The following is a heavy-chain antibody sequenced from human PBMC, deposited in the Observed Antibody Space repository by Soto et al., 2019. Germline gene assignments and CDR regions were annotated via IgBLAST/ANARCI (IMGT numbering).Heavy chain of an antibody. D-gene: IGHD3-22*01. Sequence: ASVKVSCKASGYTFTSYGIHWVRQAPGQRLEWTGWINAGNGNTKYSEKLQGRVTITRVTSASTAYLELSSLRSEDTAVYYCARDPNDSSAYYHHYYYGMDVWGQGTTVTVSS. CDR3: ARDPNDSSAYYHHYYYGMDV. V-gene: IGHV1-3*01. J-gene: IGHJ6*02. CDR2: INAGNGNT. CDR1: GYTFTSYG.